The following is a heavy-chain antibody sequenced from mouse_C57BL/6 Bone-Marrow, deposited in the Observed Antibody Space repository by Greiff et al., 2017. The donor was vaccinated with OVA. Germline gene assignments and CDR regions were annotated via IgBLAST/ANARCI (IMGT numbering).Heavy chain of an antibody. CDR3: ARDGSLDY. D-gene: IGHD1-1*01. J-gene: IGHJ2*01. V-gene: IGHV5-12*01. Sequence: EVNVVESGGGLVQPGGSLKLSCAASGFTFSDYYMYWVRQTPEKRLEWVAYISNGGGSTYYPDTVKGRFTISRDNAKNTLYLQMSRLKSEDTAMYYCARDGSLDYWGQGTTLTVSS. CDR2: ISNGGGST. CDR1: GFTFSDYY.